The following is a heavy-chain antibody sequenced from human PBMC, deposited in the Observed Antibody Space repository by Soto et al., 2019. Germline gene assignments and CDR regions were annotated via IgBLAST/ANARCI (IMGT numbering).Heavy chain of an antibody. D-gene: IGHD3-3*01. CDR1: GFTFDDYA. CDR2: ITWNSGSI. Sequence: EVQLVDSGGGLVQPGRSLRLSFAASGFTFDDYAMHWVRQAPGKGLEWVSGITWNSGSIGYADSVKGRFTISRDNAKNSLYLQMNTLRAEDTALYYCAKSIRFLEWSPFDSWGQGTLVTVSS. CDR3: AKSIRFLEWSPFDS. J-gene: IGHJ4*02. V-gene: IGHV3-9*01.